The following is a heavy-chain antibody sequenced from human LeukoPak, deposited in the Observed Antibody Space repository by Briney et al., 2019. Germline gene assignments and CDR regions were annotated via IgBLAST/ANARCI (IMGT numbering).Heavy chain of an antibody. CDR1: GLSFSDYG. J-gene: IGHJ4*02. V-gene: IGHV3-30*03. CDR3: ARRAGAYSHPYDY. Sequence: PGGSLRLSCAASGLSFSDYGMHWVRQAPGKGLEWVAVISYDGSNKYYADSVKGRFTISRDNSKNTLYLQMNSLRAEDTAVYYCARRAGAYSHPYDYWGQGTLVTVSS. D-gene: IGHD4/OR15-4a*01. CDR2: ISYDGSNK.